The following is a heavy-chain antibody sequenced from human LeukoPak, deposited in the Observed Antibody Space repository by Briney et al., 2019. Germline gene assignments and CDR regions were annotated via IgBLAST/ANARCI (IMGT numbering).Heavy chain of an antibody. CDR2: IYYSGST. CDR1: GGSISSSSYY. V-gene: IGHV4-39*01. Sequence: KSSETLSLTCTVSGGSISSSSYYWGWIRQPPGKGLEWIGSIYYSGSTYYNPSLKSRVTISVDTSKNQFSLKLSSVTAADTAVYYCARHPAHDFWSGYSTTNWFDPWGQGTLVTVSS. CDR3: ARHPAHDFWSGYSTTNWFDP. D-gene: IGHD3-3*01. J-gene: IGHJ5*02.